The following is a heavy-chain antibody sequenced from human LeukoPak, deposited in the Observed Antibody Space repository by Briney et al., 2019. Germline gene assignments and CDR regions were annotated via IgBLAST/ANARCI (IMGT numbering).Heavy chain of an antibody. J-gene: IGHJ4*02. V-gene: IGHV3-23*01. Sequence: GGSLRLSCAASGFTFSSYGMSWVRQAPGKGLEWVSAISGSGGSTYYADSVKGRFTISRDNSKDTLYLQMNSLRVEDTALYHCARKGLGGELGGFDSWGQGTLVTVSS. CDR1: GFTFSSYG. D-gene: IGHD1-7*01. CDR2: ISGSGGST. CDR3: ARKGLGGELGGFDS.